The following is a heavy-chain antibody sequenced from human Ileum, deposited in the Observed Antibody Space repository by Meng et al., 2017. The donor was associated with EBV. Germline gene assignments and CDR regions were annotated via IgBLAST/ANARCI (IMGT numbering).Heavy chain of an antibody. CDR3: TTDWNHCPDF. Sequence: EVHLVEPGGGLVHPGGSLSISCAASGLTYNDPFMNWVRQAPGKGLEWVGRIRDKANSYSTEYAASVKGRFTISRDDSKNLLYLQMNSLKSEDTAVYYCTTDWNHCPDFWGRGALVTVSS. J-gene: IGHJ2*01. CDR1: GLTYNDPF. V-gene: IGHV3-72*01. D-gene: IGHD1-14*01. CDR2: IRDKANSYST.